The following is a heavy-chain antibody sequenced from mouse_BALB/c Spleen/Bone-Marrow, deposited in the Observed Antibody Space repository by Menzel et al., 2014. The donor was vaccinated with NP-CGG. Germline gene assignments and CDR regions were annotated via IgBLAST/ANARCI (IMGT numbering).Heavy chain of an antibody. CDR3: ATGFAY. CDR2: IHPNSGNT. J-gene: IGHJ3*01. V-gene: IGHV1S130*01. Sequence: VQLQQSGSVLVRPGASVKLSCKASGYTFTSSWVHWAKQRPGQGLEWIGEIHPNSGNTNYNEKFKGKATLTVDTSSSTAYVDLSSLTSEDSAVYYCATGFAYWAKGLWSLSLQ. CDR1: GYTFTSSW.